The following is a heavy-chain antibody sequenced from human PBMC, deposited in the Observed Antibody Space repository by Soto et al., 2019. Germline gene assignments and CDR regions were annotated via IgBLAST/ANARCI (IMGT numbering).Heavy chain of an antibody. CDR2: VSGSGGVT. Sequence: EVQLLESGGGLVQPGGSLRLSCAASGFTFSSYAMSWVRQAPGKGLEWVSVVSGSGGVTYYADSVKGRFTISRDNSKNTLYLQMNSPRAEDTALYYCAKLGYCSSTSCFRDYWGQGTLVTVSS. D-gene: IGHD2-2*01. V-gene: IGHV3-23*01. CDR3: AKLGYCSSTSCFRDY. CDR1: GFTFSSYA. J-gene: IGHJ4*02.